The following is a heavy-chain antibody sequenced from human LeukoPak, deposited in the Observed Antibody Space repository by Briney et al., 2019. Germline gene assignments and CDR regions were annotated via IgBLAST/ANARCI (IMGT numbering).Heavy chain of an antibody. V-gene: IGHV4-30-2*01. CDR2: IYHSGST. CDR1: GGSISSGGHY. CDR3: GRQAVAGTWPLHFDY. Sequence: PSQTLSLTCTVSGGSISSGGHYWSWIRQPPGKGLEWIGYIYHSGSTYYNPSLKSRVTISVDRSKNQFSLKLSSVTAADTAVYYCGRQAVAGTWPLHFDYWGQGTLVTVSS. D-gene: IGHD6-19*01. J-gene: IGHJ4*02.